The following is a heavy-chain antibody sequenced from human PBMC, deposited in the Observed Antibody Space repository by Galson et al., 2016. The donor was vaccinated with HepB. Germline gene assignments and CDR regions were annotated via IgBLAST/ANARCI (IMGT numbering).Heavy chain of an antibody. Sequence: CAASGFTFSNYDMHWVRQVTGRGLEWISAVGTTGDTHYPDSVKGRFTISRENAKNSFYLQMDSLRAGDTAVYYCARGSPYWTGYYFFDSWGQGALVTVSS. J-gene: IGHJ4*02. D-gene: IGHD3/OR15-3a*01. V-gene: IGHV3-13*01. CDR3: ARGSPYWTGYYFFDS. CDR2: VGTTGDT. CDR1: GFTFSNYD.